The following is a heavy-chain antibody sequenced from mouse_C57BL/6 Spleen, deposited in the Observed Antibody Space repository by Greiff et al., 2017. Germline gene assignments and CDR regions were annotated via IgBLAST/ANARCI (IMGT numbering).Heavy chain of an antibody. Sequence: QVQLQQPGAELMKPGASVKMSCKASGYTFTSYWITWVKQRPGQGLEWIGDICPGSGSTNYNEKFKSKATLTVDTSSSTAYMQLSSLTSGDSAVYYCARGATVVATPYYFDYWGQGTTLTVSS. J-gene: IGHJ2*01. CDR1: GYTFTSYW. D-gene: IGHD1-1*01. CDR3: ARGATVVATPYYFDY. V-gene: IGHV1-55*01. CDR2: ICPGSGST.